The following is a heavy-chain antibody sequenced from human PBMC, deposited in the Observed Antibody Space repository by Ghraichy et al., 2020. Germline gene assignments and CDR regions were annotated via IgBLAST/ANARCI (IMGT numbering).Heavy chain of an antibody. CDR3: ARGVIAAARYYYYYYYMDV. D-gene: IGHD6-13*01. CDR1: GYTFTSYG. J-gene: IGHJ6*03. CDR2: ISAYNGNT. Sequence: ASVKVSCKASGYTFTSYGISWVRQAPGQGLEWMGWISAYNGNTNYAQKLQGRVTMTTDTSTSTAYMELRSLRSDDTAVYYCARGVIAAARYYYYYYYMDVWGKGTTVTVSS. V-gene: IGHV1-18*01.